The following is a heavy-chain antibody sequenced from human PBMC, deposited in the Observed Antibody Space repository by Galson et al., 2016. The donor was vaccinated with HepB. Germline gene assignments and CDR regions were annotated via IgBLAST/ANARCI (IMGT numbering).Heavy chain of an antibody. CDR3: ARSYLLGCGCGS. D-gene: IGHD2-15*01. Sequence: CAISGDSVSSNSAGWYWIRQSPSRCLEWLGRTYYRSKWHFDYAESVKSRITINPDTAKTQFSLQLNSVTPEDTAIYYCARSYLLGCGCGSWSQGTLVTVSS. V-gene: IGHV6-1*01. CDR2: TYYRSKWHF. J-gene: IGHJ4*02. CDR1: GDSVSSNSAG.